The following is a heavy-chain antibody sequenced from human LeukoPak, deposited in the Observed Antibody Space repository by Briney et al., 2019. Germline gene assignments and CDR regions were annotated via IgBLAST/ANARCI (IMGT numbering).Heavy chain of an antibody. CDR3: ARDGVEYGSGGFYFDY. D-gene: IGHD3-10*01. J-gene: IGHJ4*02. V-gene: IGHV3-48*01. Sequence: GGSLRHSCGASGFSFSSYNMNWDRQAPGKGLEWVSSISRGSTTIYYADSVKGRFTISRDNAKNSLYLQMNSLRAEDTAVYYCARDGVEYGSGGFYFDYWGQGTLVTVSS. CDR2: ISRGSTTI. CDR1: GFSFSSYN.